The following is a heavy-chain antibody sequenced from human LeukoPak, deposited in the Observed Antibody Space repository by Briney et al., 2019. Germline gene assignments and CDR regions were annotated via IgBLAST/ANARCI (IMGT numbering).Heavy chain of an antibody. CDR1: GGSFSGYY. V-gene: IGHV4-34*01. CDR3: AGASMVRDAFDI. J-gene: IGHJ3*02. CDR2: INHSGST. D-gene: IGHD3-10*01. Sequence: PSETLSLTCAVYGGSFSGYYWSWIRQPPGKGLEWIGEINHSGSTNYNPSLKSRVTISVDTSKNQFSLKLSSVTAADTAVYYCAGASMVRDAFDIWGQGTMVTVSS.